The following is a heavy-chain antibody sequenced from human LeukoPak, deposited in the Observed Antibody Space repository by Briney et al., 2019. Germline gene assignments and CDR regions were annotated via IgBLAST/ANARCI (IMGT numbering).Heavy chain of an antibody. CDR2: ISGSGGST. CDR3: AKVGYGFNGATRGMGYFDY. CDR1: GFTFSSYG. D-gene: IGHD3-10*01. Sequence: GGSLRLSCAASGFTFSSYGMNWVRQAPGKGLEWVSTISGSGGSTYYADSVKGRFTISRDNSKNTLYLQMNSLRAEDTAVYYCAKVGYGFNGATRGMGYFDYWGQGTLVTVSS. J-gene: IGHJ4*02. V-gene: IGHV3-23*01.